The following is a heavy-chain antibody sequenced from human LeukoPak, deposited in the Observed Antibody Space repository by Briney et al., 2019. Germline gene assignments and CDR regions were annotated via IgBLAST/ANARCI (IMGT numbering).Heavy chain of an antibody. CDR2: IYPGDSDT. J-gene: IGHJ6*02. V-gene: IGHV5-51*01. Sequence: GESLKISCKGSGYSFTSYWIGWVRQMPGKGLEWMGIIYPGDSDTRYSPSFQGQVTISADKSISTAYLQWSSLKASDTAMYYCARLSDYSNYSSEDCYYYGMDVWGQGTTVTVSS. CDR3: ARLSDYSNYSSEDCYYYGMDV. CDR1: GYSFTSYW. D-gene: IGHD4-11*01.